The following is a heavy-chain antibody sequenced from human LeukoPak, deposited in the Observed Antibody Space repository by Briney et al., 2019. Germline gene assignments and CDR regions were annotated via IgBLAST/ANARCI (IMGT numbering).Heavy chain of an antibody. J-gene: IGHJ5*02. CDR3: ARDRDIVVVPAAPRDPWFDP. Sequence: AGGSLRLSCAASGFTFSSYWMHWVRHAPGKGLVWVSRINSDGSSTSYADSVKGRFTISRDNAKNTLYLQMNSLRAEDTAVYYCARDRDIVVVPAAPRDPWFDPWGQGTLVTVSS. V-gene: IGHV3-74*01. D-gene: IGHD2-2*01. CDR2: INSDGSST. CDR1: GFTFSSYW.